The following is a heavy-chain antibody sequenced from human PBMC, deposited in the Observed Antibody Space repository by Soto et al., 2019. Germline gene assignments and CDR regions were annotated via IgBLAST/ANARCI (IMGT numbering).Heavy chain of an antibody. V-gene: IGHV1-2*02. D-gene: IGHD4-4*01. CDR1: GYTFTGYY. Sequence: ASVKVSCKVSGYTFTGYYVHWVRQAPGQGLEWMGWINPNSGDTYLAQRFQGRVTMNRDTSIGTAYMELRGLTSDDTAEYYCARDYSNWNWIDPWGQGTLVTVSS. CDR2: INPNSGDT. J-gene: IGHJ5*02. CDR3: ARDYSNWNWIDP.